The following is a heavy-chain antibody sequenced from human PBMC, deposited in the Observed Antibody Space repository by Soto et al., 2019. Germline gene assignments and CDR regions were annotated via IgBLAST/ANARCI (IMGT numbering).Heavy chain of an antibody. V-gene: IGHV1-2*04. CDR1: GYTFTGYY. Sequence: ASVKVSCKASGYTFTGYYMHWVRQAPGQGLEWIGWINPNSGGTNYAQKFQGWVTMTRDTSISTAYMELSRLRSDDTAVYYCAREEYYYGSGSYYTHWGQGTLVTVSS. D-gene: IGHD3-10*01. CDR3: AREEYYYGSGSYYTH. CDR2: INPNSGGT. J-gene: IGHJ4*02.